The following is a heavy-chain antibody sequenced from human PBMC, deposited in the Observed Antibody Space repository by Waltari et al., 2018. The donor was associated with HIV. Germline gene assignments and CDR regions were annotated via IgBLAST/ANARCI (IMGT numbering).Heavy chain of an antibody. CDR3: ARGVPYYDNSGSRPISWYYFDL. D-gene: IGHD3-22*01. Sequence: QVLLQESGPGVVKPSETLSVTCTVSGFSISSGYYCGWVRQSPGRWLDWIGNIHHSGSADYNPTHKTRATMSVDTSKNQFSLNLTSVTATDTAVFYCARGVPYYDNSGSRPISWYYFDLWGQGTLVTVSS. J-gene: IGHJ4*02. CDR2: IHHSGSA. V-gene: IGHV4-38-2*02. CDR1: GFSISSGYY.